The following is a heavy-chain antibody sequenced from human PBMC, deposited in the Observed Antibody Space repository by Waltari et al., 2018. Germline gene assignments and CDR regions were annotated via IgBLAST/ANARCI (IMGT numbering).Heavy chain of an antibody. CDR1: GGPVSPTSYS. D-gene: IGHD2-2*01. CDR2: FYYPGNI. J-gene: IGHJ6*02. V-gene: IGHV4-39*02. CDR3: ARLSGYCDDTGCYGHYAMDV. Sequence: QLQLQESGPGLVKPSETLSLTCTVPGGPVSPTSYSWAWVRQSPGKGLEWIGTFYYPGNIYYNPSLTSRVTISVDSPQNHLSLRLSSVTAADTAVYYCARLSGYCDDTGCYGHYAMDVWGQGTTVTVSS.